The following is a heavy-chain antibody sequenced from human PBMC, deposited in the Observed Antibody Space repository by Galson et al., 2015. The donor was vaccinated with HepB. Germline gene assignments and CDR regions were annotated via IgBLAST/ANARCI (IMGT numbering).Heavy chain of an antibody. CDR1: GFTFSSYS. CDR3: ARDGGVYYYDSSGTYYYGMDV. Sequence: SLRLSCAASGFTFSSYSMNWVSSISSSSRYIYYADSVKGRFTISRDNAKNSLYLQMNSLRAEDTAVYNCARDGGVYYYDSSGTYYYGMDVWGQGTTVTVSS. D-gene: IGHD3-22*01. CDR2: ISSSSRYI. J-gene: IGHJ6*02. V-gene: IGHV3-21*01.